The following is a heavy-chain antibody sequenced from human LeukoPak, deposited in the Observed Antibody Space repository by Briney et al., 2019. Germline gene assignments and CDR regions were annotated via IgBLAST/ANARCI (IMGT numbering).Heavy chain of an antibody. D-gene: IGHD6-13*01. CDR3: ASSRGGKAAAEY. CDR2: ISSSSSYI. J-gene: IGHJ4*02. V-gene: IGHV3-21*01. Sequence: GGSLRLSCAASGFTFSGYSMNWVRQAPGKGLEWVSSISSSSSYIYYADSVKGRFTISRDNAKNSLYLQMNSLRAEDTAVYYCASSRGGKAAAEYWGQGTLVTVSS. CDR1: GFTFSGYS.